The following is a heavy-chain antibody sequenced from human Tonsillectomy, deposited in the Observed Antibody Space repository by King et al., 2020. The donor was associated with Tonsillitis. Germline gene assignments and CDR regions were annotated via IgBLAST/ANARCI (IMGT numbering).Heavy chain of an antibody. CDR1: GYTYTSYG. CDR3: ARDSPGYGYDP. CDR2: ISTYNGNT. D-gene: IGHD1-1*01. J-gene: IGHJ5*02. V-gene: IGHV1-18*01. Sequence: VQLVESGAEVKKPGASVKVSCKASGYTYTSYGLSWVRQAPGQGLEWMGWISTYNGNTNCAQRLQGRVTMTTDTSTSTAYMELRSRRCDDTAVYYCARDSPGYGYDPWGQGTLVTVSS.